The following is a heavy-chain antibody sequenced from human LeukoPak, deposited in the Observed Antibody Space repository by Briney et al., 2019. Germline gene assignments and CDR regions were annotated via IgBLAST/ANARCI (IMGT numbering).Heavy chain of an antibody. J-gene: IGHJ4*02. Sequence: QSGGSLRLSCAASGFTFNDYAMYWVRQAPGKGLDWVALISYDGIDKSYADSVRGRFTISRDNSKNTLYLQMDSLRSEDTAVYYCARDFFPIVDSTWYEIGYWGQGTLVAVSS. CDR1: GFTFNDYA. CDR3: ARDFFPIVDSTWYEIGY. D-gene: IGHD6-13*01. V-gene: IGHV3-30-3*01. CDR2: ISYDGIDK.